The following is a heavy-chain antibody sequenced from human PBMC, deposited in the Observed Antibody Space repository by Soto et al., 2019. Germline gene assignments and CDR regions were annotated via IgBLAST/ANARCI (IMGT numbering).Heavy chain of an antibody. V-gene: IGHV4-34*01. CDR2: INHSGST. Sequence: SETLSLTCAVYGGSFSGYYWSWIRQPPGKGLEWIGEINHSGSTNYNPSLKSRVTISVDTSKNQFSLKLSSVTAADTAVYYCARGWGYCSSTSCYSSHRVRSYYYYMDVWGKGTTVTVSS. CDR1: GGSFSGYY. J-gene: IGHJ6*03. CDR3: ARGWGYCSSTSCYSSHRVRSYYYYMDV. D-gene: IGHD2-2*01.